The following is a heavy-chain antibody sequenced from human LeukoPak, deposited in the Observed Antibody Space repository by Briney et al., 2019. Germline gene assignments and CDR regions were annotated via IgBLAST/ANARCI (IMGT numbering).Heavy chain of an antibody. CDR3: ARGTWIQLWNNWFDP. CDR2: IIPILGIA. Sequence: ASVKVSCKASGGTFSSYAISWVRQAPEQGLEWMGRIIPILGIANYAQKFQGRVTLTRDTSTSTVYMELSSLRSEDTAVYYCARGTWIQLWNNWFDPWGQGTLVTVSS. CDR1: GGTFSSYA. V-gene: IGHV1-69*04. J-gene: IGHJ5*02. D-gene: IGHD5-18*01.